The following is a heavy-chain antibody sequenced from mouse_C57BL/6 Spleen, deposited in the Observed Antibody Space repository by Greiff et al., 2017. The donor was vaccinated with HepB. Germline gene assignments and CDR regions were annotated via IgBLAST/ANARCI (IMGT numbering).Heavy chain of an antibody. Sequence: QVQLQQSGAELVKPGASVKMSCKASGYTFTTYPIEWMKQNHGKSLEWIGNFHPYNDDTKYNEKFKGKATLTVEKSSSTVYLERSRLTSDESAVYYCAGGVYGSSYEDYAMDYWGQGTSVTVSS. CDR3: AGGVYGSSYEDYAMDY. D-gene: IGHD1-1*01. CDR1: GYTFTTYP. CDR2: FHPYNDDT. V-gene: IGHV1-47*01. J-gene: IGHJ4*01.